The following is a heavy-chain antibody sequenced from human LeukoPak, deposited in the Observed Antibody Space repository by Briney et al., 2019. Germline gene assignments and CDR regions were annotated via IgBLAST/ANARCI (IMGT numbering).Heavy chain of an antibody. D-gene: IGHD2-8*01. CDR2: ISSSSSYI. J-gene: IGHJ4*02. CDR1: GFTFSSYA. V-gene: IGHV3-21*01. CDR3: ARAVLMVSGGCGY. Sequence: PGGSLRLSCAASGFTFSSYAINWVRQAPGKGLEWVSSISSSSSYIYYADSVKGRFTISRDNAKNSLYLQMNSLRAEDTAVYYCARAVLMVSGGCGYWGQGTLVTVSS.